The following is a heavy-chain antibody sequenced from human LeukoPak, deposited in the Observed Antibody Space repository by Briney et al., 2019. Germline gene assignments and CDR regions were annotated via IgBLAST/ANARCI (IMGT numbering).Heavy chain of an antibody. CDR1: GLTFSNAW. V-gene: IGHV3-15*07. CDR2: IKSKTDGWTT. D-gene: IGHD2-15*01. CDR3: TTGYCSGATCYV. Sequence: GGSLRLSCVASGLTFSNAWMTWVRQAPGKGLEWVGRIKSKTDGWTTDYAAPVKDRFTISRDDSKNTLYLQMNRLKTEDTAVYYCTTGYCSGATCYVWGQGTLVTVSS. J-gene: IGHJ4*02.